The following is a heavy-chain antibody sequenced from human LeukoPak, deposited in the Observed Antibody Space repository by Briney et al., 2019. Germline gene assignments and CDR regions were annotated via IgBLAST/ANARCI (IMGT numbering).Heavy chain of an antibody. D-gene: IGHD3-10*01. CDR2: ISSSSSTI. CDR1: GFTFSSYS. CDR3: ARDLVAEGDYYGSGSYCDY. V-gene: IGHV3-48*01. Sequence: GGSLRLSCAASGFTFSSYSMNWVRQAPGKGLEWVPYISSSSSTIYYADSVKGRFTISRDNAKNSLYLQMNSLRAEDTAVYYCARDLVAEGDYYGSGSYCDYWGQGTLVTVSS. J-gene: IGHJ4*02.